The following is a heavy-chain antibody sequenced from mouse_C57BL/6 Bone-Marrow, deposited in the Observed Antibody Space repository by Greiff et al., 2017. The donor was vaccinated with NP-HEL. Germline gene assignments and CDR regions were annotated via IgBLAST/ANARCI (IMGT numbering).Heavy chain of an antibody. CDR2: ICIVVGYP. CDR1: GYTFTGYG. CDR3: ARDGYYVGNYFDY. D-gene: IGHD2-3*01. V-gene: IGHV1-58*01. J-gene: IGHJ2*01. Sequence: VQLQQSGAGLVRPGSSVKMSCKTSGYTFTGYGITWVRQRPGQGLEWIGYICIVVGYPEYNEKFKGKATLTSDTSSSTAYMQLSSMTSEDSAIYFCARDGYYVGNYFDYWGQGTTLTVSS.